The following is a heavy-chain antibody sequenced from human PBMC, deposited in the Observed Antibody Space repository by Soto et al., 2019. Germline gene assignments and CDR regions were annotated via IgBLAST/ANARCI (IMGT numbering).Heavy chain of an antibody. J-gene: IGHJ4*02. Sequence: GESLKISCKGSGYSFTSYWIGWVRQMPGKGLEWMGIIYPGDSDTRYSPSFQGQVTISADKSISTAYLQRSSLKASDTAMYYCARRPPPDYYDSSGYYYDDWGQGTLVTVSS. CDR3: ARRPPPDYYDSSGYYYDD. CDR1: GYSFTSYW. V-gene: IGHV5-51*01. CDR2: IYPGDSDT. D-gene: IGHD3-22*01.